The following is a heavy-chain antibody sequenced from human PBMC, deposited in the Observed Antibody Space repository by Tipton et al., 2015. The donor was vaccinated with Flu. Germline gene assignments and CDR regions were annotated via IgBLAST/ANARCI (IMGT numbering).Heavy chain of an antibody. D-gene: IGHD3-16*01. J-gene: IGHJ6*02. CDR3: ARMILTRYSYYTMDV. V-gene: IGHV4-39*07. CDR2: IYYSGTT. Sequence: TLSLTCAVSGGSVTIRGYCWGWFRRPPGKGLEYIGTIYYSGTTYHNPSLKSRLSLSMDASRNQFSLGLSSVTDADTAVYYCARMILTRYSYYTMDVWGQGTAVAVAS. CDR1: GGSVTIRGYC.